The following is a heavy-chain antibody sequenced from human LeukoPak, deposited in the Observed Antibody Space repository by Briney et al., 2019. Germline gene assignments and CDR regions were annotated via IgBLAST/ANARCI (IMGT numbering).Heavy chain of an antibody. D-gene: IGHD3-9*01. CDR2: IRYDGSSK. CDR3: ASNILTGYYGFTGFDY. CDR1: GFTFSSYG. V-gene: IGHV3-30*02. Sequence: GGSLRLSCAASGFTFSSYGMHWVRQAPGKGLEWVAFIRYDGSSKYYADSVKGRFTISRDNSKNTLYLQMNSLRAEDTAVYYCASNILTGYYGFTGFDYWGQGTLVTVSS. J-gene: IGHJ4*02.